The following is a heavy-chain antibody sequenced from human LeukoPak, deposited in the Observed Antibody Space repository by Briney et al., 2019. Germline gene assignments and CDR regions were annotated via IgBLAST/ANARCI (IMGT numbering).Heavy chain of an antibody. CDR2: ISGSGGST. CDR1: GFTFSSHA. CDR3: AKDPGYDILTGYIPGFDY. J-gene: IGHJ4*02. D-gene: IGHD3-9*01. V-gene: IGHV3-23*01. Sequence: GGSLRLSCAASGFTFSSHAMSWVRQAPGKGLEWVSAISGSGGSTYYADSVKGRFTISRDNSKNTLYLQMNSLRAEDTAVYYCAKDPGYDILTGYIPGFDYWGQGTLVTVSS.